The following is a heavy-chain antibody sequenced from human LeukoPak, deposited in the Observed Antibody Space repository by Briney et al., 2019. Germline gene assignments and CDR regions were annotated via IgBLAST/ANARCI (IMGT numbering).Heavy chain of an antibody. J-gene: IGHJ3*02. CDR3: AREVGVGTTSAFDI. CDR1: GVTVSSNY. Sequence: GGTLRLSCAASGVTVSSNYMSWVRQPPGKGLDWVSIIRSDGSTYYTASVKRRFTISRDNSQNTLYLQMNSVRAEDTAVYYCAREVGVGTTSAFDIWGQGTMVTVSS. D-gene: IGHD1-26*01. V-gene: IGHV3-66*01. CDR2: IRSDGST.